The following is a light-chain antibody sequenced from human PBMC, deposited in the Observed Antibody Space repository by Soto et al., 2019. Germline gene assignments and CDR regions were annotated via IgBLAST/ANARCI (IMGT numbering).Light chain of an antibody. CDR3: QQRSNGGT. J-gene: IGKJ1*01. CDR2: DAS. Sequence: EIVLTQSPATLSLSPGERATLSCRASQSVSSYLAWYQQKPGQAPRLLIYDASNRATGIPARFSGSGSGRDFTLTISSLEPEDFAVYYCQQRSNGGTFGQGTKVDIK. CDR1: QSVSSY. V-gene: IGKV3-11*02.